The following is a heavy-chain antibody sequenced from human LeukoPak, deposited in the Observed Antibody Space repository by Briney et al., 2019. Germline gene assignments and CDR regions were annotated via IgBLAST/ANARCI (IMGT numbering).Heavy chain of an antibody. Sequence: GGSLRLSCAASGFTLSSYAMHWVRQAPGKGLEWVAVISYDGSNKYYADSVKGRFTISRDNSKNTLYLQMNSLRAEDTAVYYCASSTNWGQGTLVTVSS. CDR1: GFTLSSYA. CDR2: ISYDGSNK. J-gene: IGHJ4*02. CDR3: ASSTN. V-gene: IGHV3-30-3*01.